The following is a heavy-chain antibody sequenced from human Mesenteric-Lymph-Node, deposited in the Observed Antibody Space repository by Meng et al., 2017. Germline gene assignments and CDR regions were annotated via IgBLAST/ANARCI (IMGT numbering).Heavy chain of an antibody. Sequence: QLQLQESGPGLVKPSETLSLTCTVSGGPINSSSYYWGWIRQPPGKGLEWIGSIYYSGRTYYNPSLKSRVTISVDTSKNQFSLKLSSVTAADTAVYYCARGFLSFVRVFDYWGQGTLVTVSS. CDR3: ARGFLSFVRVFDY. V-gene: IGHV4-39*07. D-gene: IGHD2/OR15-2a*01. CDR2: IYYSGRT. CDR1: GGPINSSSYY. J-gene: IGHJ4*02.